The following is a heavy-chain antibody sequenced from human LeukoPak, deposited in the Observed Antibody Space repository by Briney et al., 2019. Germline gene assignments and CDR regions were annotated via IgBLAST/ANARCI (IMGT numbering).Heavy chain of an antibody. CDR1: GGSISSYY. CDR2: FYYSGRT. J-gene: IGHJ6*03. Sequence: SETLSLTCTVSGGSISSYYWSWIRQPPGKGLEWIGYFYYSGRTNYNPSLKSRVTISVDTSKNQFSLKLSSVTAADTAVYYCARESSYYYYYYMDVWGKGTTVTVSS. V-gene: IGHV4-59*01. CDR3: ARESSYYYYYYMDV.